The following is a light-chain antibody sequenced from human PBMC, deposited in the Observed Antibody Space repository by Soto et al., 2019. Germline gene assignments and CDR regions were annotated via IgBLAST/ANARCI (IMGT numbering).Light chain of an antibody. V-gene: IGLV2-14*01. J-gene: IGLJ1*01. CDR2: DVT. CDR3: SSYTSISTYV. Sequence: QSALTQPASVSGSPGQSITISCTGTSSDVGGYNFVSWYQQHPDKAPKLMIYDVTNRPSGVSNRFSGSKSGNTASLTISALQAEDEADYYCSSYTSISTYVFGTGTKLTVL. CDR1: SSDVGGYNF.